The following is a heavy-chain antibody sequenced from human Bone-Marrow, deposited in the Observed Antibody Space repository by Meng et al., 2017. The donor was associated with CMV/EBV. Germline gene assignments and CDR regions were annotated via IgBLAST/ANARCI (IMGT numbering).Heavy chain of an antibody. V-gene: IGHV3-48*03. CDR1: GFTFSSYA. D-gene: IGHD4-11*01. Sequence: GESLKISCAASGFTFSSYAMSWVRQAPGKGLEWVSYISSSGSTIYYADSVKGRFTISRDNAKNSLYLQMNSLRAEDTAVYYCARRNYSNPHFDCWGRGPLVTVSS. CDR3: ARRNYSNPHFDC. J-gene: IGHJ4*02. CDR2: ISSSGSTI.